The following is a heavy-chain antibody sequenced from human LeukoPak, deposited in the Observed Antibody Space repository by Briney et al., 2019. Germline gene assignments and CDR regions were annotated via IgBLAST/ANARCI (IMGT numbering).Heavy chain of an antibody. V-gene: IGHV3-66*02. CDR3: ARDIHDYVWGSYRYVPYYMDV. J-gene: IGHJ6*03. CDR2: IYSGGST. D-gene: IGHD3-16*02. Sequence: GGSLRLSCAASGFTFSSYSMNWVRQAPGKGLEWVSVIYSGGSTYYADSVKGRFTISRDNSKNTLYLQMNSLRAEDTAVYYCARDIHDYVWGSYRYVPYYMDVWGKGTTVTVSS. CDR1: GFTFSSYS.